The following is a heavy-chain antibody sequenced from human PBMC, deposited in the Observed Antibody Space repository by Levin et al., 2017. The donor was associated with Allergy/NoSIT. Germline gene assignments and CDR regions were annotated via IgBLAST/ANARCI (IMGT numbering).Heavy chain of an antibody. J-gene: IGHJ4*02. V-gene: IGHV3-23*01. CDR2: ISGSGLNK. Sequence: GGSLRLSCVASGFTFSNFAMTWVRQIPGKGLEWVSSISGSGLNKYYLDSVKGRFTISRDNSKNTMYLQINSLRAEDTAFYYCARPPYYSSAWYSPEDYFDSWGQGALVTVSS. CDR3: ARPPYYSSAWYSPEDYFDS. CDR1: GFTFSNFA. D-gene: IGHD6-19*01.